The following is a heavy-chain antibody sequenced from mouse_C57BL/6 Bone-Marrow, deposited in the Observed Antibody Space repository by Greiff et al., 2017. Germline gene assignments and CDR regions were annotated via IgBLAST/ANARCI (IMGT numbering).Heavy chain of an antibody. V-gene: IGHV1-15*01. CDR3: TSANWDFFAY. J-gene: IGHJ3*01. CDR1: GYTFTDYE. CDR2: IDPETGGT. D-gene: IGHD4-1*02. Sequence: VQLQQSGAELVRPGASVTLSCKASGYTFTDYEMHWVKQTPVHGLEWIGAIDPETGGTAYNQKFKGKAILTADKSSSTAYMELRSLTSEDSAVYYCTSANWDFFAYWGQGTLVTVSA.